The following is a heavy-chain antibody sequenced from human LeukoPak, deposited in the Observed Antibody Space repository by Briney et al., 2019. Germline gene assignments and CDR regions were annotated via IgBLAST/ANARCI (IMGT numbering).Heavy chain of an antibody. CDR2: ISAYNGNT. CDR1: GYTFTSYG. V-gene: IGHV1-18*01. CDR3: ARERDYGGKVDY. Sequence: ASVKVSCKASGYTFTSYGISWVRQAPGQGLEWMGWISAYNGNTNYAQKLQGRVTMTTDTSTSTAYMELRSLRSDDTAVYHCARERDYGGKVDYWGQGTLVTVSS. J-gene: IGHJ4*02. D-gene: IGHD4-23*01.